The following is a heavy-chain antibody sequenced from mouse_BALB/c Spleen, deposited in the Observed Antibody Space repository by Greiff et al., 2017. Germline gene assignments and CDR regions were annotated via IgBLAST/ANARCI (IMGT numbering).Heavy chain of an antibody. D-gene: IGHD2-1*01. Sequence: EVKLVESGPELVKPGASVKVSCKASGYAFTSYNMYWVKQSHGKSLEWIGYIDPYNGGTSYNQKFKGKATLTVDKSSSTAYMHLNSLTSEDSAVYYCARSDGNYEAMDYWGQGTSVTVSS. CDR2: IDPYNGGT. J-gene: IGHJ4*01. CDR3: ARSDGNYEAMDY. V-gene: IGHV1S135*01. CDR1: GYAFTSYN.